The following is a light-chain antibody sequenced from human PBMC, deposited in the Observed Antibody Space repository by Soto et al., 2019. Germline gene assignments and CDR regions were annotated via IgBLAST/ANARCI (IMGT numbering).Light chain of an antibody. CDR3: GTWDSSLSASYV. J-gene: IGLJ1*01. CDR2: DNN. Sequence: QSVLTHPPSVSSAPGHKVTISCSGSSSNIGNNYVSWYQHLPGTAPKLIIYDNNDRPSGIPDRFSGSKSGTSATLGITGLQTGDEADYYCGTWDSSLSASYVFGTGTKVTVL. CDR1: SSNIGNNY. V-gene: IGLV1-51*01.